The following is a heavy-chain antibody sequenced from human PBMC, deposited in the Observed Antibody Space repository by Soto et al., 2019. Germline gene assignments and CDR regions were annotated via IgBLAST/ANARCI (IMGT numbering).Heavy chain of an antibody. J-gene: IGHJ4*03. CDR3: ARADPYYDFWIGYYTPQGYFDY. CDR1: GYTFTGYY. CDR2: INPNSGGT. D-gene: IGHD3-3*01. Sequence: ASVKVSCKASGYTFTGYYMHWVRQAPGQGLEWMGWINPNSGGTNYAQKFQGRVTMTRDTSISTAYMELSRLRSDDTAVYYCARADPYYDFWIGYYTPQGYFDYWGQGTLVTVFS. V-gene: IGHV1-2*02.